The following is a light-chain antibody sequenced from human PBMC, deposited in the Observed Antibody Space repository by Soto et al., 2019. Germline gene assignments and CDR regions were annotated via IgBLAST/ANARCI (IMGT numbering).Light chain of an antibody. Sequence: EIVLTQSPATLSLSPGERATLSCRASQSVSSYLAWYQQKPGQAPRLLICDACNRATGIPARFSGGGSGIDFPLNISSLEPEDFAVYSCQQRSNWPPGLTYGGGSKVEIK. V-gene: IGKV3-11*01. CDR3: QQRSNWPPGLT. J-gene: IGKJ4*01. CDR2: DAC. CDR1: QSVSSY.